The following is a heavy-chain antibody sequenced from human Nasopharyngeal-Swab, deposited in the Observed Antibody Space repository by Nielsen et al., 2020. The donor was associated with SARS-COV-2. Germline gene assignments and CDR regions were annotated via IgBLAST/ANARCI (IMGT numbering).Heavy chain of an antibody. D-gene: IGHD6-6*01. Sequence: VRQMPGKGLEWMGIIYPGDSDTRYSPSFQGQVTISADKSISTAYLQWSSLKASDTAMYYCASSPYSGSVYYYYGMDVWGQGTTVTVSS. CDR2: IYPGDSDT. J-gene: IGHJ6*02. CDR3: ASSPYSGSVYYYYGMDV. V-gene: IGHV5-51*01.